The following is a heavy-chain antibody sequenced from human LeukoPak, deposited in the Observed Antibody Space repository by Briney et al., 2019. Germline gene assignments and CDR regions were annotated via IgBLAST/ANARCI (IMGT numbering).Heavy chain of an antibody. CDR1: GYSFTSNV. J-gene: IGHJ6*03. V-gene: IGHV1-8*02. CDR2: MNPNSGNT. Sequence: ASVKVSCKASGYSFTSNVISWVRQATGQGLEWMGWMNPNSGNTGYAQKFQGRVTMTRNTSISTAYMELSSLRSEDTAVYYCARTIAAAGTDYYYYYYMDVWGKGTTVTISS. D-gene: IGHD6-13*01. CDR3: ARTIAAAGTDYYYYYYMDV.